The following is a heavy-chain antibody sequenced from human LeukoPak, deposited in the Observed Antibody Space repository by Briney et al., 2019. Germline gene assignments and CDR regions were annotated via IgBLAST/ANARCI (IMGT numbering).Heavy chain of an antibody. V-gene: IGHV1-18*01. CDR1: GGTFSSYA. D-gene: IGHD2-2*01. J-gene: IGHJ5*02. CDR2: ISAYNGNT. CDR3: ARVEDIVVVPAAMPHENWFDP. Sequence: WASVRVSCKASGGTFSSYAISWVRQAPGQGVGRRGWISAYNGNTNYAQKLQGRVTMTTDTSTSTAYMELRSLRSDDTAVYYCARVEDIVVVPAAMPHENWFDPWGQGTLVTVSS.